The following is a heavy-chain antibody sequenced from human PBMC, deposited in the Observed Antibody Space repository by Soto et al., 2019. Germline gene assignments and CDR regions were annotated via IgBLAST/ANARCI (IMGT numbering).Heavy chain of an antibody. CDR1: GFTFSSYA. V-gene: IGHV3-30-3*01. D-gene: IGHD2-15*01. CDR3: ARNGHLYPSYYYYYGMDV. Sequence: GGPLRLSCAASGFTFSSYAMHWVRQAPGKGLEWVAVISYDGSNKYYADSVKGRFTISRDNSKNTLYLQMNSLRAEDTAVYYCARNGHLYPSYYYYYGMDVWGQGTTVTVSS. CDR2: ISYDGSNK. J-gene: IGHJ6*02.